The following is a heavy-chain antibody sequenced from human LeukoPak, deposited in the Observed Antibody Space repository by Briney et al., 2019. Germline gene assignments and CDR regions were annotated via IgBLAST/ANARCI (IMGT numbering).Heavy chain of an antibody. V-gene: IGHV3-30*18. CDR2: MSYVASKK. Sequence: AGGSLRLSCAASGFTFSDYAMHWVRQGPRKGLEWVAVMSYVASKKFYADSVQRRFTISRDNHNNTLYLQMDSLRAEDTAVYYCAKVGSGSYGAYYYYGMDVWVQGTTVTVSS. J-gene: IGHJ6*02. CDR3: AKVGSGSYGAYYYYGMDV. D-gene: IGHD3-10*01. CDR1: GFTFSDYA.